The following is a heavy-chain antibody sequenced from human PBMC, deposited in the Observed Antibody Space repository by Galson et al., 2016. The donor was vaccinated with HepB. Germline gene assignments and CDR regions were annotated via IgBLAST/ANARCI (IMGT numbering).Heavy chain of an antibody. CDR2: IYHSGST. J-gene: IGHJ4*02. V-gene: IGHV4-4*02. CDR1: GGSISSTNW. D-gene: IGHD5-18*01. Sequence: TLSLTCAVSGGSISSTNWWSWARQPPGKGLEWIGEIYHSGSTNYNPSLKTRVTISVDTSKNQFSLKLSSVTAADTAVYYCAREPRGYSYGYYFDYWGQGTLVTVSS. CDR3: AREPRGYSYGYYFDY.